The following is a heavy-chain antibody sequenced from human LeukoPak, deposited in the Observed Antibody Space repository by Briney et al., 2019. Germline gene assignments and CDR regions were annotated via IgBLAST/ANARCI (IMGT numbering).Heavy chain of an antibody. Sequence: HPGESLKISCAASGFTFSSYAMSWVRQAPGKGLEWVSAISGSGGSTYYADSVKGRFTISRDNSKNTLYLQMNSLRAEDTAVYYCAKGIYYSSSPFDYWGQGTLVTVSS. J-gene: IGHJ4*02. D-gene: IGHD6-6*01. CDR1: GFTFSSYA. V-gene: IGHV3-23*01. CDR2: ISGSGGST. CDR3: AKGIYYSSSPFDY.